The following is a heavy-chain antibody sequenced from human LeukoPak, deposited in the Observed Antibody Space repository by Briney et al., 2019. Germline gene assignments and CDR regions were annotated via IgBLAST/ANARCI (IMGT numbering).Heavy chain of an antibody. V-gene: IGHV3-30*18. CDR3: AKDLHSDYVGFDY. D-gene: IGHD5-12*01. CDR1: GFTFRNAW. CDR2: ISYDGSNK. Sequence: GGSLRLSCAASGFTFRNAWMSWVRQAPGKGLEWVAVISYDGSNKYYADSVKGRFTISRDNSKNTLYLQMNSLRAEDTAVYYCAKDLHSDYVGFDYWGQGTLVTVSS. J-gene: IGHJ4*02.